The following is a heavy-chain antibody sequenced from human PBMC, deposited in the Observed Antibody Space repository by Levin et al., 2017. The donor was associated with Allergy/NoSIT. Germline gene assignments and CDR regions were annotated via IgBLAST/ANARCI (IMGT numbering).Heavy chain of an antibody. D-gene: IGHD3-22*01. CDR2: ISYDGSNK. V-gene: IGHV3-30-3*01. CDR3: AREAWYYYDSSGYYFDY. J-gene: IGHJ4*02. CDR1: GFTFSSYA. Sequence: GESLKISCAASGFTFSSYAMHWVRQAPGKGLEWVAVISYDGSNKYYADSVKGRFTISRDNSKNTLYLQMNSLRAEDTAVYYCAREAWYYYDSSGYYFDYWGQGTLVTVSS.